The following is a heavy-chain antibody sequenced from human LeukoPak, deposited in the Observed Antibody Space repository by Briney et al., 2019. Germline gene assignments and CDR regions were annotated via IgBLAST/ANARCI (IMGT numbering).Heavy chain of an antibody. V-gene: IGHV4-59*01. J-gene: IGHJ6*03. Sequence: SETLSLTCTVSGGSINNYYWSWIRQPPGKGLEWIGYIYYSGSTNYNPSLKSRVTISVDTSKNQFSLKLSSVTAADTAVYYCARNPRSSSPPYYYYYYMDVWGKGTTVTVSS. CDR3: ARNPRSSSPPYYYYYYMDV. CDR1: GGSINNYY. D-gene: IGHD6-6*01. CDR2: IYYSGST.